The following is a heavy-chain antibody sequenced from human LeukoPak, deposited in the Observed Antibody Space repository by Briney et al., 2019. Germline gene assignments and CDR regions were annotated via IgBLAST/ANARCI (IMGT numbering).Heavy chain of an antibody. CDR2: ISAYNGNT. D-gene: IGHD2-2*02. J-gene: IGHJ4*02. Sequence: ASVKVSCKASGYTFTSYGISWVRQAPGQGLEWMGWISAYNGNTNYAQKLQGRVTMTTDTSTSTAYMELRSLRSDDTAVYYCAREANIVVVPAAIRVFDYWGQGTLVTVSS. CDR3: AREANIVVVPAAIRVFDY. CDR1: GYTFTSYG. V-gene: IGHV1-18*01.